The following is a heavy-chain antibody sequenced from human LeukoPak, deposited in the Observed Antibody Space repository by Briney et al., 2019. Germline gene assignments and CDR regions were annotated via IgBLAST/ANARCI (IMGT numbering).Heavy chain of an antibody. CDR3: AKVPGGATWGDY. J-gene: IGHJ4*02. CDR1: GFTFSSYA. V-gene: IGHV3-23*01. CDR2: ISGSGGST. Sequence: PRGSLRLSCAASGFTFSSYAMSWVRQAPGKGLEWVSAISGSGGSTYYADSVKGRFTISRDNSTNTLYLQMNSLRAEDTAVYYCAKVPGGATWGDYWGQGTLVTVSS. D-gene: IGHD1-26*01.